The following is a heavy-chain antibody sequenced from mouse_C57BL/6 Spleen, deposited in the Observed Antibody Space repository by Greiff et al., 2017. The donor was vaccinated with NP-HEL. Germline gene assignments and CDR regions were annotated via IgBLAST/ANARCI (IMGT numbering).Heavy chain of an antibody. CDR2: INPNNGGT. CDR3: ARRVNYGGYFDV. D-gene: IGHD1-1*01. J-gene: IGHJ1*03. CDR1: GYTFTDYN. V-gene: IGHV1-18*01. Sequence: EVQLQQSGPELVKPGASVKIPCKASGYTFTDYNMDWVKQSHGKSLEWIGDINPNNGGTIYNQKFKGKATLTVDKSSSTAYMELRSLTSEDTAVYYCARRVNYGGYFDVWGTGTTVTVSS.